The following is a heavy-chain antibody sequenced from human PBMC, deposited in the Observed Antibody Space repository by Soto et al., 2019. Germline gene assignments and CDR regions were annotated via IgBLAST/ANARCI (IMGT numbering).Heavy chain of an antibody. CDR3: AREGGGYSSSWYVAGDYYYYGMDV. J-gene: IGHJ6*02. CDR1: GFTFSTYA. D-gene: IGHD6-13*01. V-gene: IGHV3-30-3*01. CDR2: ISQDGSNK. Sequence: QVQLVESGGGVVQPGRSLRLSCAASGFTFSTYAMHWVRQAPGKGLGWLAVISQDGSNKYYADSVKGRFTIYRDNSKNTLYLQMNSLRVEDTAVYYCAREGGGYSSSWYVAGDYYYYGMDVWGQGTTVTVSS.